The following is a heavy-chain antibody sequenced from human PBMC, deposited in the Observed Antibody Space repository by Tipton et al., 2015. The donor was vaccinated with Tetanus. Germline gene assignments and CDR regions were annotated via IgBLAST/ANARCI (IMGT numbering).Heavy chain of an antibody. CDR3: VANDGCLEQGHH. V-gene: IGHV4-59*01. D-gene: IGHD5-24*01. J-gene: IGHJ1*01. Sequence: TLSLTCTVSGGSISRYYCSWVRQPPGQGQEWIGHTHYSGNTNYNSSLWSRVTISLDTSKNQFSLKLSSVTAADTAVYYCVANDGCLEQGHHWGQGILVTVSS. CDR1: GGSISRYY. CDR2: THYSGNT.